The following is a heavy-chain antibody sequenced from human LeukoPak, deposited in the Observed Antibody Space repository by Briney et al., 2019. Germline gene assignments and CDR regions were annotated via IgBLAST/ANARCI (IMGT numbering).Heavy chain of an antibody. Sequence: PGGSLTLSCAASGFTFSSYWMHWVRQAPGKGLVWVSRSNSDGSSTSYADSVKGRFTISRDNAKNTLYLQVNRVRAEDTAVYYCARGGLYSYGSFDYWGQETLVTVSS. CDR3: ARGGLYSYGSFDY. CDR1: GFTFSSYW. D-gene: IGHD5-18*01. CDR2: SNSDGSST. J-gene: IGHJ4*02. V-gene: IGHV3-74*01.